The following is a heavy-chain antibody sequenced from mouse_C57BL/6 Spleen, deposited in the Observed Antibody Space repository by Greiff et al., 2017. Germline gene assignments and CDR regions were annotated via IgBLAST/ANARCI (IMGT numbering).Heavy chain of an antibody. D-gene: IGHD1-1*01. Sequence: QVQLQQSGPELVKPGASVKISCKASGYAFSSSWMNWVKQRPGKGLEWIGRIYPGDGDTNYNGKFKGKATLTADKSSSTAYMQLSSLTSEDSAVYFCARYYYYGSRYYCDYWGQGTTLTVSS. CDR2: IYPGDGDT. CDR1: GYAFSSSW. J-gene: IGHJ2*01. CDR3: ARYYYYGSRYYCDY. V-gene: IGHV1-82*01.